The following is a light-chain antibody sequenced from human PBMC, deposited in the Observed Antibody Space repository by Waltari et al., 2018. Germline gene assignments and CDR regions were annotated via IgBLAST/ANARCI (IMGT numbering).Light chain of an antibody. V-gene: IGKV3-20*01. Sequence: EIVLTQSPGTLSLSPGERATLPCRASQSVSSSYLAWYQQKPGQAPRLLIYGASSRATGIPDRFSGSVSGTDFTLTISILEPEDFAVYYCQQYGSSPYTFGQGTKLEIK. CDR2: GAS. CDR1: QSVSSSY. J-gene: IGKJ2*01. CDR3: QQYGSSPYT.